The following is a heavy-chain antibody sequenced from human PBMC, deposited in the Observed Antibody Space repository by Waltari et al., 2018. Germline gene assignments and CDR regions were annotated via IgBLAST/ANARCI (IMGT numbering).Heavy chain of an antibody. CDR1: GLTFSSYA. V-gene: IGHV3-23*04. D-gene: IGHD2-2*01. CDR2: ISGSGGST. J-gene: IGHJ4*02. CDR3: AKGRGDCSSTSCYRETDY. Sequence: EVQLVESGGGLVQPGGSLRLSCAASGLTFSSYAMSWVRQAPGKGLEWVSAISGSGGSTYYADSVKGRFTISRDNSKNTLYLQMNSLRAEDTAVYYCAKGRGDCSSTSCYRETDYWGQGTLVTVSS.